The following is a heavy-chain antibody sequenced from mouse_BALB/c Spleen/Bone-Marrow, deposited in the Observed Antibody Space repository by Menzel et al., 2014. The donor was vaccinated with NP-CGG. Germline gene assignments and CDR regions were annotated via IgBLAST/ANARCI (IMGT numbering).Heavy chain of an antibody. CDR1: GYTFSSYW. CDR3: ARELGLRFAY. J-gene: IGHJ3*01. V-gene: IGHV1-9*01. D-gene: IGHD3-1*01. Sequence: VQLQESGSELMKPGASVEISCKATGYTFSSYWIEWLKQRPGHGLEWIGEILPGSGNTNYNEKFKGRVTFTADSSSNTAYMQLSSLTSEDSAVYYCARELGLRFAYWGQGTLVTVSA. CDR2: ILPGSGNT.